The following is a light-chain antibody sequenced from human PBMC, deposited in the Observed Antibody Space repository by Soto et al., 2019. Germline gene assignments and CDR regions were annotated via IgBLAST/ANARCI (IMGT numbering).Light chain of an antibody. V-gene: IGKV3-20*01. Sequence: EVVLTQSPGTLSLSPGERATLSCRASQSVSSNYFAWYQQKPGQAPRLLIYGISSRATGIPDRFSGSGSGTDFTLTISRLEPEDFAVHYCEQYGSSPRTFGQGTKVEI. J-gene: IGKJ1*01. CDR2: GIS. CDR1: QSVSSNY. CDR3: EQYGSSPRT.